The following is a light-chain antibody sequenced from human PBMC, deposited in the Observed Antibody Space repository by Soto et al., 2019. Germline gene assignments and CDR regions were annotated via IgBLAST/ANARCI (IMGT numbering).Light chain of an antibody. V-gene: IGKV3-20*01. J-gene: IGKJ2*01. CDR3: QQYGSSPYT. CDR1: QSVSSSS. CDR2: GAS. Sequence: EIVMTQSPGTLSLSPGERATLSCRASQSVSSSSLAWYQQKPGQAPRLLMYGASSRATGIPDRFSGGGSATDFTLPISRLEPEDFAVYYCQQYGSSPYTFSQRTKLEIK.